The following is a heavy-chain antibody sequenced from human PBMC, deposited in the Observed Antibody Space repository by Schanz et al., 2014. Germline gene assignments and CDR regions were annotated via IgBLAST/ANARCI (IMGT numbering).Heavy chain of an antibody. CDR2: IKQDGSEK. CDR3: ARDAVTSVLTPGFYY. Sequence: AQLVESGGGVVQPGRSLRLSCAASGFSFSNYWMSWVRQAPGKGLEWVANIKQDGSEKYYVDSVKGRFTISRDNAKKSLYLRMNSLRAEDTAVYYCARDAVTSVLTPGFYYWGQGTLVTVSS. D-gene: IGHD4-17*01. J-gene: IGHJ4*02. V-gene: IGHV3-7*04. CDR1: GFSFSNYW.